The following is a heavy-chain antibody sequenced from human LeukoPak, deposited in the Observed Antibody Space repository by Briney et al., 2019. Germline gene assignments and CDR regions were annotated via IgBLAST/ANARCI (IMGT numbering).Heavy chain of an antibody. V-gene: IGHV1-2*02. CDR3: ASFPIGSSLGWFDH. D-gene: IGHD3-16*01. CDR1: GYTFTGYY. J-gene: IGHJ5*02. Sequence: ASVKVSCKASGYTFTGYYMHWVRQAPGQGLEWMGWINPNSGGTNYAQKFQGRVTMTRDTSISTAYMELSRLRSDDTAVYYCASFPIGSSLGWFDHWGQGTLVTVSS. CDR2: INPNSGGT.